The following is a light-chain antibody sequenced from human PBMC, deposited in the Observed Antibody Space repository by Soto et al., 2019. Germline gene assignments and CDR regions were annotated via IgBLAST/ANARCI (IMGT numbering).Light chain of an antibody. J-gene: IGLJ7*01. CDR1: SSNIGTGYD. V-gene: IGLV1-40*01. CDR2: AYT. Sequence: QSVLTQPPSVSGAPRQRVTISCTGSSSNIGTGYDVHWYQQLPGTAPKLLIYAYTHRPSGVPDRFSGFKSGTSASLAITGLQAEDEAVYYCQSYDNSLTAGVFGGGTQLTVL. CDR3: QSYDNSLTAGV.